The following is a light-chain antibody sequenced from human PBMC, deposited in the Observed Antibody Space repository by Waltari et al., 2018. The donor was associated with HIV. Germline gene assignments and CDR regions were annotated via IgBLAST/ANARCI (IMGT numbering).Light chain of an antibody. CDR2: GNT. CDR1: SSHIGAGYD. V-gene: IGLV1-40*01. J-gene: IGLJ1*01. CDR3: QSYDTSLSAYV. Sequence: QSVLAQPPSVSGAPGQRVTISCTGSSSHIGAGYDVHWYQQLPGTAPKFLIYGNTNRPSGVPDRFSGSKSGSSASLAITGLQAEDEADYYCQSYDTSLSAYVFGTGTKVTVL.